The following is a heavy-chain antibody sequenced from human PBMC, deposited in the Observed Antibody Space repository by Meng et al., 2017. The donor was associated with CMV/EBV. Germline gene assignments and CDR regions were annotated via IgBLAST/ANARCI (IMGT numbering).Heavy chain of an antibody. Sequence: YTCTSYGISWVRQAPGQGLEWMGIINPSGGSTNYAQKFQGRVTMTRDTSTSTVYMELSSLRSEDTAVYYCARGLSEIFGVVMLFDYWGQGTLVTVSS. CDR2: INPSGGST. V-gene: IGHV1-46*01. CDR1: YTCTSYG. D-gene: IGHD3-3*01. CDR3: ARGLSEIFGVVMLFDY. J-gene: IGHJ4*02.